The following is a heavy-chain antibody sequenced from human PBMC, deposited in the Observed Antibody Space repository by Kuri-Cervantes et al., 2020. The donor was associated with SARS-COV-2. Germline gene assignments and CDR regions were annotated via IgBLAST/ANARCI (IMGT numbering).Heavy chain of an antibody. Sequence: LSLTCAASGFTFSSYAMSWVRQAPGKGLEWVSAISGSGGSTYYADSVKGRFTISRDNSKNTLYLQMNSLRAEDTAVYYCARTYIVVVPAATFDYWGQGTLVTVSS. V-gene: IGHV3-23*01. CDR2: ISGSGGST. J-gene: IGHJ4*02. CDR3: ARTYIVVVPAATFDY. D-gene: IGHD2-2*01. CDR1: GFTFSSYA.